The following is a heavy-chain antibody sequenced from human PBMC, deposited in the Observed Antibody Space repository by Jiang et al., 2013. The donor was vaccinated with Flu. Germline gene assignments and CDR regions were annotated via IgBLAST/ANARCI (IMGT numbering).Heavy chain of an antibody. CDR2: IYWDDDK. Sequence: LALIYWDDDKRYSPSLKSRLTITKDTSKNQVVLTMTNMDPVDTATYYCARTTIAAAGIIFDYWGQGTLVTVSS. D-gene: IGHD6-13*01. CDR3: ARTTIAAAGIIFDY. V-gene: IGHV2-5*02. J-gene: IGHJ4*02.